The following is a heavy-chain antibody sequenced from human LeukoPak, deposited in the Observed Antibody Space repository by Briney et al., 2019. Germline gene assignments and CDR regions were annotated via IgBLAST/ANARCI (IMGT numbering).Heavy chain of an antibody. V-gene: IGHV3-11*04. D-gene: IGHD1-1*01. CDR2: ISSGGNTI. J-gene: IGHJ4*02. CDR3: ARDRTRETFDY. Sequence: GGSLRLSCAASGFTFSDYYMSWIRQAPGKGLEWVSFISSGGNTINYADSMKGRFTISRDNAKNSLYLQMNSLRADDTAVYYCARDRTRETFDYWGRGTLVTVSS. CDR1: GFTFSDYY.